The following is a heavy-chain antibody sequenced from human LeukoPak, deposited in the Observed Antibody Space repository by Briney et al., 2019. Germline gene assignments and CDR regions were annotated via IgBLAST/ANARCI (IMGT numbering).Heavy chain of an antibody. V-gene: IGHV1-2*02. CDR3: ARDSARVVVVPAATFDY. D-gene: IGHD2-2*01. CDR1: GYTFTGYY. CDR2: INPNSGGT. Sequence: ASVKVSCKASGYTFTGYYMHWVRQAPGQGLAWMGWINPNSGGTNYAQKFQGRVTMTRDTSISTAYMELSRLRSDDTAVYYCARDSARVVVVPAATFDYWGQGTLVTVSS. J-gene: IGHJ4*02.